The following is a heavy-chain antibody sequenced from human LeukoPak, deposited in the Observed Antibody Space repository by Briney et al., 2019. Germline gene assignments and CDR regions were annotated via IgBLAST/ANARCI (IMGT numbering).Heavy chain of an antibody. J-gene: IGHJ4*02. Sequence: GESLKISCKASGYNFTSYWLGWVRQMPGKGLEWMGIIYPGDSDTIYSPSFQGQVTISADKSVSTAYLQWSSLKASDSAIYYCATRSDGYSQFDFWGQGTLVTVSS. CDR1: GYNFTSYW. D-gene: IGHD5-24*01. CDR3: ATRSDGYSQFDF. CDR2: IYPGDSDT. V-gene: IGHV5-51*01.